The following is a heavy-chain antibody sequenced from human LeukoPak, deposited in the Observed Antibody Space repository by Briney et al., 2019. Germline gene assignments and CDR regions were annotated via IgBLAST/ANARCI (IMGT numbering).Heavy chain of an antibody. CDR2: ISSSGRTT. V-gene: IGHV3-48*03. Sequence: GGSLRLSCAASGFAFSSYEMSWVRQAPGKGLEWVSYISSSGRTTYYADSVKGRFTISRDNSKNTLYLQMNSLRAEDTAVYYCASDSSGWHYFDFWGQGTLVTVSS. D-gene: IGHD6-19*01. CDR1: GFAFSSYE. CDR3: ASDSSGWHYFDF. J-gene: IGHJ4*02.